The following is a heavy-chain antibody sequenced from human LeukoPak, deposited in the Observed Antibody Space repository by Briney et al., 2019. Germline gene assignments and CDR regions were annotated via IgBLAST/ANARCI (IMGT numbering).Heavy chain of an antibody. D-gene: IGHD6-13*01. CDR2: ISWNSGSI. Sequence: GRSLRLSCAASGFTFDDYAMHWVRQAPGKGLEWVSGISWNSGSIGYADSVKGRFTISRDNAKNSLYLQMNSLRAEDTALYYCAKDLSSSWSSTLFDYWGQGTLVTVSS. CDR1: GFTFDDYA. V-gene: IGHV3-9*01. CDR3: AKDLSSSWSSTLFDY. J-gene: IGHJ4*02.